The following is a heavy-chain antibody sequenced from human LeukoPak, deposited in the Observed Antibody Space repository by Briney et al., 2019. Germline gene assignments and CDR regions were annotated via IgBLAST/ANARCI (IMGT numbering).Heavy chain of an antibody. CDR1: GGSISSRTYY. CDR2: INHSGST. CDR3: ARDLYRGSYLGWFDP. V-gene: IGHV4-39*07. D-gene: IGHD1-26*01. Sequence: SETLSLTCTVSGGSISSRTYYWGWIRQPPGKGLEWIGEINHSGSTNYNPSLKSRVTISVDTSKNQFSLKLSSVTAADTAVYYCARDLYRGSYLGWFDPWGQGTLVTVSS. J-gene: IGHJ5*02.